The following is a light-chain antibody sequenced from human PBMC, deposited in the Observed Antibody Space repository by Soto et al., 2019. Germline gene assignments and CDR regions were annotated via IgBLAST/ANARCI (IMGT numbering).Light chain of an antibody. V-gene: IGKV1-5*01. CDR3: QHMRT. J-gene: IGKJ1*01. Sequence: DIQMTQSPSTLSASIGDRVTITCRASQNINNWIAWYQQKPGKAPKFLIYDASTLESGVPSRFSGSGFGTEISLTTSSLQPDDFGSYYCQHMRTFGQGTKVDIK. CDR1: QNINNW. CDR2: DAS.